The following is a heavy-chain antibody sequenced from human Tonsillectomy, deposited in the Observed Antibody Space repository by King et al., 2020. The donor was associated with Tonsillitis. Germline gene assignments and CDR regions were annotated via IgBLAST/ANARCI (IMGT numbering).Heavy chain of an antibody. J-gene: IGHJ4*02. D-gene: IGHD3-10*01. CDR1: GGSIGSDY. Sequence: VQLQESGPGLVKPSETLSLTCTVSGGSIGSDYWSWVRQPPGKGLEWIGYIHYSGSTNYNPSLKSRVTISIDRSKNQFSLNLTSVTAAGTAVYYWARGPYPGIVDYGGQGTLVTVSS. V-gene: IGHV4-59*01. CDR2: IHYSGST. CDR3: ARGPYPGIVDY.